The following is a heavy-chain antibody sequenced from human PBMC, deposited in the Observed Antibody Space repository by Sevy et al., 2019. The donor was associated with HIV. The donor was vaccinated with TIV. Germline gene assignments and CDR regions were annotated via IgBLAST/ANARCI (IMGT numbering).Heavy chain of an antibody. D-gene: IGHD4-4*01. CDR3: AKELYSSVWPWAFDY. CDR1: GFTFSDYA. J-gene: IGHJ4*02. V-gene: IGHV3-23*01. Sequence: GGSLRLSCVASGFTFSDYAMSWVRQAPGKGLEWVSGISSRGDGTYYADSVKGRFTISRDNLKNTLYLQMNSLRAEDTATYYCAKELYSSVWPWAFDYWGQGTPVTVSS. CDR2: ISSRGDGT.